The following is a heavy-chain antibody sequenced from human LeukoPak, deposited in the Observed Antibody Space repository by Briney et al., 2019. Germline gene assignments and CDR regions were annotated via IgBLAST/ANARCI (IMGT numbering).Heavy chain of an antibody. CDR3: ATPPHGGNTGGAFDI. D-gene: IGHD4-23*01. V-gene: IGHV3-20*04. Sequence: PGGSLRLSCVVSGFTFDDYGMSWVRQAPGKGLEWVSGLNWNGGSTGYADSVKGRFTISRDNAKNSLYLQMNSLRAEDTALYYCATPPHGGNTGGAFDIWGQGTMVTVSS. CDR1: GFTFDDYG. J-gene: IGHJ3*02. CDR2: LNWNGGST.